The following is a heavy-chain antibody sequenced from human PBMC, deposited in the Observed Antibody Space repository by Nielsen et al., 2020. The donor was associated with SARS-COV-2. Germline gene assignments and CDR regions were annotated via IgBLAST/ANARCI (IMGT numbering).Heavy chain of an antibody. Sequence: ASVKVSCKASGYTFTSYAMHWVRQAPGQRLEWMGWINTNTGNPTYAQGFTGRFVFSLDTSVSTAYLQISSLEAEDTAVYYCARGEGKWFGELLGDWGQGTLVTVSS. CDR1: GYTFTSYA. D-gene: IGHD3-10*01. V-gene: IGHV7-4-1*02. J-gene: IGHJ4*02. CDR2: INTNTGNP. CDR3: ARGEGKWFGELLGD.